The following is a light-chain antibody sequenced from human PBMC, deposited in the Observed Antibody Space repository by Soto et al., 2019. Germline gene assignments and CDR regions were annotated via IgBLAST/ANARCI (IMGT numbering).Light chain of an antibody. V-gene: IGLV2-8*01. CDR3: SSYAGINNLGV. J-gene: IGLJ1*01. CDR2: EVN. CDR1: SSDVGGYKY. Sequence: QSALTQPHSASGSPGQSVTISCTGTSSDVGGYKYVSWYQQHPGKAPKLMIFEVNKRPSGVPDRFSGSKSGNTASLTVSGLQAEDEAEYYGSSYAGINNLGVFGTGTKLTVL.